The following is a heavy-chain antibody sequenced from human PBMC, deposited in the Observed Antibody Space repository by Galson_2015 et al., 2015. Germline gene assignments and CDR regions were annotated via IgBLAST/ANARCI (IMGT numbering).Heavy chain of an antibody. V-gene: IGHV3-30*18. J-gene: IGHJ4*02. Sequence: SLRLSCAASGFTFSSYGMHWVRQAPGKGLEWVAVISYDGSNKYYADSVKGRFTISRDNSKNTLYLQMNSLRAEDTAVYYCAKGGYQLLFDYWGQGTLVTVSS. D-gene: IGHD2-2*01. CDR2: ISYDGSNK. CDR1: GFTFSSYG. CDR3: AKGGYQLLFDY.